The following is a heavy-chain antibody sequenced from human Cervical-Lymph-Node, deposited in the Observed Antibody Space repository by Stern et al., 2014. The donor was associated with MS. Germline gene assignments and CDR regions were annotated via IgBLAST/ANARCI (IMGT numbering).Heavy chain of an antibody. V-gene: IGHV1-69*01. J-gene: IGHJ4*02. CDR2: IIPMFGAA. CDR1: GGTFSNLA. Sequence: QVQLVQSGAEERKPGSSVKGACKASGGTFSNLAISWLRQAPGQGLEWMGGIIPMFGAANYAQKFQGTVTITADESTNTVYMELSSLRSEDAALYYCARDKEAHYFDSWGQGTLVTVSS. CDR3: ARDKEAHYFDS.